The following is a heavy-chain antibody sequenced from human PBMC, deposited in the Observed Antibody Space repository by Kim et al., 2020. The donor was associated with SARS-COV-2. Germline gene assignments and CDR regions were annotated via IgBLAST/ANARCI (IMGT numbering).Heavy chain of an antibody. CDR1: GYTFTDYG. Sequence: ASVKVSCKASGYTFTDYGITWVRQAPGQGLEWVGWVNPHNGNTNYAQRFQGRVTMTTDTSTTTASMELRSLRPDDTAVYYCAKDRRGAKDFFDYWCQGTL. J-gene: IGHJ4*02. CDR3: AKDRRGAKDFFDY. V-gene: IGHV1-18*04. CDR2: VNPHNGNT.